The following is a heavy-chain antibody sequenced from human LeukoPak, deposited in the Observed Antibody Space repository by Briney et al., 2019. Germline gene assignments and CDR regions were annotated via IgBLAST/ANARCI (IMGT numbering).Heavy chain of an antibody. Sequence: QPGGSLRLSCAASGFIFSSYGLTWVRQAPGKGLEWVSSISNDGGGTTYADFVQGRFTISRDNSKNTVSLQMNSLRAEDTALYYCAKGSSGYFLDYWGQGTLVTVSS. J-gene: IGHJ4*02. D-gene: IGHD3-22*01. CDR1: GFIFSSYG. CDR3: AKGSSGYFLDY. V-gene: IGHV3-23*01. CDR2: ISNDGGGT.